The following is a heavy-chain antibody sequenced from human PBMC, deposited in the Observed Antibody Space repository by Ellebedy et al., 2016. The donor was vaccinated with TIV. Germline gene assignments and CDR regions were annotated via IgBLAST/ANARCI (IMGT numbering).Heavy chain of an antibody. Sequence: PGGSLRLSCAASEFTFSGSAMHWVRQASGKGLAWVGSIRNKANNYATAYAASVKGRFTISRDDSKNTAYLQMNSLKTEDTAVYYCVHIVVVTATGYWGQGTLVTVSS. J-gene: IGHJ4*02. V-gene: IGHV3-73*01. CDR1: EFTFSGSA. CDR2: IRNKANNYAT. CDR3: VHIVVVTATGY. D-gene: IGHD2-21*02.